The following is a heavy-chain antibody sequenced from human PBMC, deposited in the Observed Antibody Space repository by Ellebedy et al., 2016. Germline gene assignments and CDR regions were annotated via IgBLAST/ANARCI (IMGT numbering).Heavy chain of an antibody. CDR2: VFHTGTT. D-gene: IGHD2-8*01. J-gene: IGHJ3*02. V-gene: IGHV4-59*02. CDR1: GGSVSSDY. CDR3: AKWCSGDKCDNAFEI. Sequence: SETLSLTCNVSGGSVSSDYWNWIRRPPGKGLEWIGYVFHTGTTNYNPSLKSRVIVTVDTSKNQFSLKLSSVSAADAAVYYCAKWCSGDKCDNAFEIWGLGTMVTVSS.